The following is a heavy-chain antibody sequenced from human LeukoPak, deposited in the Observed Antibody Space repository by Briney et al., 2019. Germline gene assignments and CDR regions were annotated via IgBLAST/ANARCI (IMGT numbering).Heavy chain of an antibody. Sequence: SETLSLTCTVSGGSISSYYWSWIRQPPEKGLEWIGYIYYSGSTNYNPSLKSRVTISVDTSKDQFSLKLSSVTAADTAVYYCARHLRVVGYYYGMDVWGQGTTVTVSS. CDR3: ARHLRVVGYYYGMDV. CDR2: IYYSGST. CDR1: GGSISSYY. D-gene: IGHD2-15*01. J-gene: IGHJ6*02. V-gene: IGHV4-59*08.